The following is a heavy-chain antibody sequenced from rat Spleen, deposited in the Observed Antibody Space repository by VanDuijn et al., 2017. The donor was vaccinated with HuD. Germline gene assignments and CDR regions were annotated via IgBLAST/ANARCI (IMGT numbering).Heavy chain of an antibody. V-gene: IGHV5-22*01. CDR1: GFTLSDYY. D-gene: IGHD1-2*01. CDR2: ISYEGSST. CDR3: ARRVAAIDA. J-gene: IGHJ4*01. Sequence: EVQLVESGGGLVQPGRSLKLSCTASGFTLSDYYMAWVRQAPKKGLEWVASISYEGSSTYYGDSVKGRFTISRDNAKSSLYLQMDSLRSEDTATYYCARRVAAIDAWGQGASVTVSS.